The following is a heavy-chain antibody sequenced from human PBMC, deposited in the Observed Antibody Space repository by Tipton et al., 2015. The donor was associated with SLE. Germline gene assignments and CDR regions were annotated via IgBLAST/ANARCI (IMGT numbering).Heavy chain of an antibody. J-gene: IGHJ6*03. CDR2: INHGGST. CDR3: ARGVSGYFHYCYMDV. Sequence: TLSLTCAVYGGSLSGYSWSWIRQSPGKGLEWIGEINHGGSTNYNPSPKSRVPISLDTPKNQFSLRLTSVTAADTAVYYCARGVSGYFHYCYMDVWGRGTTVTISS. CDR1: GGSLSGYS. V-gene: IGHV4-34*01. D-gene: IGHD3-16*01.